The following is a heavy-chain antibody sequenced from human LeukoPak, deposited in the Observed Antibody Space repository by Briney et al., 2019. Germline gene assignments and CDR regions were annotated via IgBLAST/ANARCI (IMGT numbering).Heavy chain of an antibody. CDR1: GGSISSYY. J-gene: IGHJ4*02. CDR3: AKKGQADDYGKPD. Sequence: ETLSLTCTVSGGSISSYYWSWIRQPPGKGLECVAAISRGVGSTYYADSVKGRFTISRDNSKNTLYLQMNNLRADDTAVYYCAKKGQADDYGKPDWGQGTLVTVSS. V-gene: IGHV3-23*01. CDR2: ISRGVGST. D-gene: IGHD4-17*01.